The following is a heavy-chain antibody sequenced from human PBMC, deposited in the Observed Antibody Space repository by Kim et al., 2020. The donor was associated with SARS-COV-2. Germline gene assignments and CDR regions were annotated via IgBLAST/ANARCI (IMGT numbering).Heavy chain of an antibody. Sequence: GGSLRLSCAASGFTFSSYSMNWVRQAPGKGLEWVSYISSSSSTIYYADSVKGRITISRDNAKNSLYLQMNSLRAEDTAVYYCARSPLTYYYDSYYYCMDVWGQGTTVTVSS. J-gene: IGHJ6*02. CDR2: ISSSSSTI. CDR1: GFTFSSYS. V-gene: IGHV3-48*04. D-gene: IGHD3-22*01. CDR3: ARSPLTYYYDSYYYCMDV.